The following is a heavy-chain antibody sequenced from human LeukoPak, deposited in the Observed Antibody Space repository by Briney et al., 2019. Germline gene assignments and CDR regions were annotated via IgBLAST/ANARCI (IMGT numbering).Heavy chain of an antibody. CDR1: GGSISSYY. Sequence: PSQTLSLTCTVSGGSISSYYWSWIRQPPGKGLEWIGYIYYSGSTNYNPSLKSRVTISVDTSKNQFSLKLSSVTAADTAVYYCARYYYDSSGYYSWFDPWGQGTLVTVSS. D-gene: IGHD3-22*01. J-gene: IGHJ5*02. V-gene: IGHV4-59*01. CDR2: IYYSGST. CDR3: ARYYYDSSGYYSWFDP.